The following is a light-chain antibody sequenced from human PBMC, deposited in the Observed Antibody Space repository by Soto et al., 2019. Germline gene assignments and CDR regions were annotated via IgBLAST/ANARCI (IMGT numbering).Light chain of an antibody. CDR2: EVT. J-gene: IGLJ2*01. CDR3: SSYTSTSTRV. V-gene: IGLV2-14*01. Sequence: QSVLTRPASVSGSPGQSITISCTGTTNDIGAFNYVSWYQQHPGKAPKLILYEVTNRPSGVSNRFSGSKSGNTASLTISGLQAEDEADYYCSSYTSTSTRVFGGGTKLTVL. CDR1: TNDIGAFNY.